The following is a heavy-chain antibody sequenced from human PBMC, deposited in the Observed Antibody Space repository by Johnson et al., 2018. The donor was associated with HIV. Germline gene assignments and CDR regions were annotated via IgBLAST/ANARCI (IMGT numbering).Heavy chain of an antibody. V-gene: IGHV3-30*14. CDR1: GFTFSSYA. CDR2: ISYDGSNK. D-gene: IGHD2-21*01. CDR3: ATIWPGNFAFDI. J-gene: IGHJ3*02. Sequence: QVQLVESGGGVVQPGRSLRLSCAASGFTFSSYAMHWVRQAPGKGLEWVAVISYDGSNKYYADSLKGRFTISRDNSKSTLYLQMHSLRTEDTAMYYCATIWPGNFAFDIWGQGTMVTVSS.